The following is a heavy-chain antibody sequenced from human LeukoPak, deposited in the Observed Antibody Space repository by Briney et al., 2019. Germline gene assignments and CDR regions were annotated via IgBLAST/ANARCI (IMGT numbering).Heavy chain of an antibody. CDR1: GFTFSNFA. D-gene: IGHD3-22*01. CDR3: GYYYDSSGYYAHPHY. V-gene: IGHV3-23*01. CDR2: ISGSGGDT. J-gene: IGHJ4*02. Sequence: GGSLRLSCAPSGFTFSNFAMIWVRQAPGKGLEWVSAISGSGGDTYYADSVKGRFTISRDNAKSTLYLQMNRLRAEDTAVYYCGYYYDSSGYYAHPHYWGQGTLVTVSS.